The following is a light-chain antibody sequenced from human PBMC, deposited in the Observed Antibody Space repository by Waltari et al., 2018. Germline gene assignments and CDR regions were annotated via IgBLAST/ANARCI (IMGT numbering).Light chain of an antibody. CDR1: DRDVGAYDF. CDR2: EVS. J-gene: IGLJ1*01. V-gene: IGLV2-14*01. CDR3: SSYTTSSAPGV. Sequence: QSALTQPASVSGSPGQSITISCSGTDRDVGAYDFVSWYQQHPGKAPHLIIYEVSKRPSGIYNRFSASKSCNTASLTISGLQAEDEADYYCSSYTTSSAPGVFGTGTRVTVL.